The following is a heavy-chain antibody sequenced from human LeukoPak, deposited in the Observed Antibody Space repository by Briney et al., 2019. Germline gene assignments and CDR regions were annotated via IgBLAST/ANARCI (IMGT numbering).Heavy chain of an antibody. CDR1: GFTFSSYG. CDR3: ARRSPSFKTDSDSSGHFDY. J-gene: IGHJ4*02. CDR2: VNHRGST. D-gene: IGHD3-22*01. Sequence: GSLRLSCAASGFTFSSYGMSWVRQTPGKGLEWIAEVNHRGSTNYNPSLRSRFTISVDTSKNQFSLRLTSVTAADTAVYYCARRSPSFKTDSDSSGHFDYWGQGTLVTVSS. V-gene: IGHV4-34*01.